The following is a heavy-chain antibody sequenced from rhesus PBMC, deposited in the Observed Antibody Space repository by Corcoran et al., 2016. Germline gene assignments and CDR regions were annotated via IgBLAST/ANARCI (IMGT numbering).Heavy chain of an antibody. J-gene: IGHJ4*01. Sequence: QVTLKESGPALVKPTQTLTLTCTFSGFSLTTSGMVLGWIRQPPGHALEWLALIYWDDDKRYSTSLKSSLTMSKYTVKNPGVRTMTHMDSVDTATYYRARGGYCDYWGQRVLVTVSS. CDR3: ARGGYCDY. CDR2: IYWDDDK. CDR1: GFSLTTSGMV. V-gene: IGHV2-174*01.